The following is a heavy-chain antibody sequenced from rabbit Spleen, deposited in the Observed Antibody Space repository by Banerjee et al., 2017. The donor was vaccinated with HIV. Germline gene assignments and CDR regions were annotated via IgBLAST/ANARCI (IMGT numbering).Heavy chain of an antibody. V-gene: IGHV1S7*01. Sequence: QVKETGGGLVQPGGSLALSCKASGFVFRRYYLSWVRQAPGKGLEWIGIIDVGEGNTDYASWVNGRFTISSDNAQNTVDLQMSGLTAADTATYFCARAGYAGYGYANFRDYYGMDLWGQGTLVTVS. D-gene: IGHD6-1*01. CDR2: IDVGEGNT. CDR1: GFVFRRYY. CDR3: ARAGYAGYGYANFRDYYGMDL. J-gene: IGHJ6*01.